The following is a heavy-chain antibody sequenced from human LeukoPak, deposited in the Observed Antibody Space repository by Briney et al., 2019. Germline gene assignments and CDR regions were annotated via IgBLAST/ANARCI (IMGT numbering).Heavy chain of an antibody. CDR1: GGTFSSYA. CDR2: IIPILGIA. J-gene: IGHJ3*02. CDR3: ASPTPTYDSSGYSEIDAFDI. Sequence: SVKVSCKASGGTFSSYAISWVRQAPGQGLEWMRRIIPILGIANYAQKFQGRVTITADKSTSTAYMELSSLRSEDTAVYYCASPTPTYDSSGYSEIDAFDIWGQGTMVTVSS. V-gene: IGHV1-69*04. D-gene: IGHD3-22*01.